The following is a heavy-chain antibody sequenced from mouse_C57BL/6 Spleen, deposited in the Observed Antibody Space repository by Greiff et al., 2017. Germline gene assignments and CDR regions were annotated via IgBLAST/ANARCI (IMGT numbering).Heavy chain of an antibody. CDR1: GYAFSSYW. CDR2: FYPGDGDT. J-gene: IGHJ1*03. V-gene: IGHV1-80*01. CDR3: ASMVHWYFDV. D-gene: IGHD1-1*02. Sequence: VKLQESGAELVKPGASVKISCKASGYAFSSYWMNWVKQRPGKGLEWIGQFYPGDGDTNYNGKFKGKATLTADKSSSTAYMQLSSLTSEDSAVYFCASMVHWYFDVWGTGTTVTVSS.